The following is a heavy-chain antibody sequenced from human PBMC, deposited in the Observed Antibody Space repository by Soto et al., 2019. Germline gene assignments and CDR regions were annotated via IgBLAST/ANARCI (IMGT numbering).Heavy chain of an antibody. J-gene: IGHJ5*02. CDR3: AKDRSYCSSTSCYSGWFDP. Sequence: GSLRLSCAASGFTFSSYGMHWVRQAPGKGLEWVAVISYDGSNKYYADSVKGRFTISRDNSKNTLYLQMNSLRAEDTAVYYCAKDRSYCSSTSCYSGWFDPWGQGTLVTVSS. V-gene: IGHV3-30*18. CDR2: ISYDGSNK. D-gene: IGHD2-2*01. CDR1: GFTFSSYG.